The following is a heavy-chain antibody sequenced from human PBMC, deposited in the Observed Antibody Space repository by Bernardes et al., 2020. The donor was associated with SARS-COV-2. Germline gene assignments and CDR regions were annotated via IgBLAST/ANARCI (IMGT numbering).Heavy chain of an antibody. V-gene: IGHV1-18*01. CDR3: AKDWLTVGLPPAFRSFDP. D-gene: IGHD2-2*01. CDR1: GYPFTMSG. Sequence: AAVKVSCKASGYPFTMSGINWVRQAPGQGLEWLGWISAYNGHTKYSQNVQGRLTMSTDTSTSTVYMELRSLRSDDTAVYYCAKDWLTVGLPPAFRSFDPWDQGTRVTGSS. J-gene: IGHJ5*02. CDR2: ISAYNGHT.